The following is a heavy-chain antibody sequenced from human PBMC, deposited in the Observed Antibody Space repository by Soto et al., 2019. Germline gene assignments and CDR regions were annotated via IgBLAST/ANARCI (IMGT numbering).Heavy chain of an antibody. CDR2: IYTGGNT. Sequence: GGSLRLSCAASGFTVTSYYMSWVRQAPGKGLEWVSLIYTGGNTNYADSVKGRFTISRDNSKNTLYLQMNSLRAEDTAVYYCARDYYYGSGNYYRADYYHYGMDVWGQGTTVTV. V-gene: IGHV3-53*01. J-gene: IGHJ6*02. CDR3: ARDYYYGSGNYYRADYYHYGMDV. CDR1: GFTVTSYY. D-gene: IGHD3-10*01.